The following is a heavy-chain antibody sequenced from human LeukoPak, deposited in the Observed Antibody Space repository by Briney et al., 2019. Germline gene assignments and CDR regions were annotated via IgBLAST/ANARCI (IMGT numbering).Heavy chain of an antibody. D-gene: IGHD3-22*01. J-gene: IGHJ4*02. CDR1: GGSISSYY. V-gene: IGHV4-59*01. Sequence: PSGTLSLTCTVSGGSISSYYWSWIRQPPGKGLEWIGYIYYSGSTNYNPSLKSRVTISVDTSKNQFSLKLSSVTAADTAVYYCARGKGEYYYDSSGYYYFDYWGQGTLVTVSS. CDR3: ARGKGEYYYDSSGYYYFDY. CDR2: IYYSGST.